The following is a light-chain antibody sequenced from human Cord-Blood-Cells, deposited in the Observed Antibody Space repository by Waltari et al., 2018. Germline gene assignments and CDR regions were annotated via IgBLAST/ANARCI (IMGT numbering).Light chain of an antibody. CDR1: QDISNY. CDR3: QQYDNLPIT. Sequence: DIQMTQSPSSLSGSVGDRVTITCQASQDISNYLNWYQQKPGKAPKLLIYDASNLETGVPSRFSGSGSGTDFTFTISSLQAEDIATYYCQQYDNLPITFGQGTRLEIK. CDR2: DAS. J-gene: IGKJ5*01. V-gene: IGKV1-33*01.